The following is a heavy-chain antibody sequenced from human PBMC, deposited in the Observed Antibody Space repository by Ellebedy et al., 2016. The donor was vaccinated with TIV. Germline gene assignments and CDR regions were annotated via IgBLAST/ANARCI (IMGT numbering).Heavy chain of an antibody. CDR2: INHSGST. CDR1: GASFSDYY. J-gene: IGHJ5*02. V-gene: IGHV4-34*01. CDR3: ASGRYSRPYNWFDP. D-gene: IGHD1-26*01. Sequence: MPSETLSLTCAVYGASFSDYYWNWIRQPPGKGLEWIGEINHSGSTKYNPSLKSRVTISGDTSKNQFSLRLSPVTAADSAVYYCASGRYSRPYNWFDPWGQGAQVTVSS.